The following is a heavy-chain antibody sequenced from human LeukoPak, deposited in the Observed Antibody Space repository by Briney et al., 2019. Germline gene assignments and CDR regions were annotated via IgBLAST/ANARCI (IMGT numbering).Heavy chain of an antibody. D-gene: IGHD2-2*01. Sequence: PGRSLRLSCVASGFTFSSYAMHWVRQAPGKGLEWVAVISYDGSNKYYADSVKGRFTISRDNSKNTLYLQMNSLRAEDTAVYYCARDPVAPDYYYYGLDVWGQGTTVTVSS. CDR3: ARDPVAPDYYYYGLDV. CDR1: GFTFSSYA. CDR2: ISYDGSNK. J-gene: IGHJ6*02. V-gene: IGHV3-30-3*01.